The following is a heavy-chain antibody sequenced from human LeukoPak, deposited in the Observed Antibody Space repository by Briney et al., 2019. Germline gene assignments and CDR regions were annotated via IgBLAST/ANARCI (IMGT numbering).Heavy chain of an antibody. CDR2: FSGGGGTT. D-gene: IGHD3-3*01. CDR1: GFTFTDYS. J-gene: IGHJ4*02. Sequence: AGGSLRLSCAASGFTFTDYSMNWVRQAPGKGLEWVAVFSGGGGTTFYSDSVRGRFTISRDTSKNTLYLQMNSLRAEDTAAYYCAKLRGATIFGVVIEDWGQGTLVTVSS. CDR3: AKLRGATIFGVVIED. V-gene: IGHV3-23*01.